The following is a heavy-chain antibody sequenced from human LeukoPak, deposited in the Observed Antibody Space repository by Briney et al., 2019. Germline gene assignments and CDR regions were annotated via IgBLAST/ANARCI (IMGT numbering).Heavy chain of an antibody. D-gene: IGHD4-23*01. Sequence: PSETLSLTCTVSGGSISSYYWSWIRQPPGKGLEWIGYIYYSGSTNYNPSLKSRVTISVDTSKNQFSLKLSSVTAADTAVYYCARSMVVTPFGAFDIWGQGTMVTVSS. CDR1: GGSISSYY. CDR3: ARSMVVTPFGAFDI. V-gene: IGHV4-59*01. J-gene: IGHJ3*02. CDR2: IYYSGST.